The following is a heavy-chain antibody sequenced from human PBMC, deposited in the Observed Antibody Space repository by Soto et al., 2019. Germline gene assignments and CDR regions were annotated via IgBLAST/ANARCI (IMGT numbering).Heavy chain of an antibody. CDR1: GYTFTSYY. Sequence: ASVKVSCKTSGYTFTSYYIHWVRQAPGQGLEWMGTINPRGGSTNYAPKFKGRVTVTRDTYTSTVYMELRSLRSEDTDVYYCARTDEYAFDYWALG. J-gene: IGHJ4*02. V-gene: IGHV1-46*01. CDR2: INPRGGST. CDR3: ARTDEYAFDY.